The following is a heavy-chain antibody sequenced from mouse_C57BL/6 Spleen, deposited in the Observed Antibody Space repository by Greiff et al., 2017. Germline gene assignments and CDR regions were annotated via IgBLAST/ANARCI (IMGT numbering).Heavy chain of an antibody. CDR2: IDPSDSYT. Sequence: VQLQQPGAELVMPGASVKLSCKASGYTFTSYWMHWVKQRPGQGLEWIGEIDPSDSYTNYNQQFKGKSTLTVDKSSSTAYMQLSSLTSEDSAVYYCARPDSSGYYWGQGTTLTVSS. V-gene: IGHV1-69*01. CDR3: ARPDSSGYY. D-gene: IGHD3-2*02. J-gene: IGHJ2*01. CDR1: GYTFTSYW.